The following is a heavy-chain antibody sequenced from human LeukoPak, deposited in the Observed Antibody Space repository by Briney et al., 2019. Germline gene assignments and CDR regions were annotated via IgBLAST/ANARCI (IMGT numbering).Heavy chain of an antibody. J-gene: IGHJ4*02. CDR2: IYYSGST. D-gene: IGHD3-22*01. V-gene: IGHV4-59*08. Sequence: PSETLFLTCTVSGGSISSYYWSWIRQPPGKGLEWIGYIYYSGSTNYNPSLKSRVTISVDTSKNQFSLKLSSVTAADTAVYYCARGGYDSSGYHDDYFDYWGQGTLVTVSS. CDR1: GGSISSYY. CDR3: ARGGYDSSGYHDDYFDY.